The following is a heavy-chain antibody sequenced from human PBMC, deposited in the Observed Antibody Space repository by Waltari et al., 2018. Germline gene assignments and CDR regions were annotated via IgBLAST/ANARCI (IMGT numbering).Heavy chain of an antibody. CDR2: IYYSGST. CDR3: ARNPYTYCSGGSCYGNWFDP. Sequence: QVQLQESGPGLVKPSETLSLTCTVSGGSISSYYWSWIRQPPGKGLEWLGFIYYSGSTNPTPPRQSRVTLSVDTSKNKFSLKLSSVTAADTAVYYCARNPYTYCSGGSCYGNWFDPWGQGTLVTVSS. D-gene: IGHD2-15*01. V-gene: IGHV4-59*01. J-gene: IGHJ5*02. CDR1: GGSISSYY.